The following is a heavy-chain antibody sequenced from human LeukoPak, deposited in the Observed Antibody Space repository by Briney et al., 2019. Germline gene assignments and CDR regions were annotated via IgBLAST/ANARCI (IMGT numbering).Heavy chain of an antibody. CDR2: IYSGGST. CDR1: GFTVSRNY. CDR3: ARAAEDTAMVYGIFTYYMDV. J-gene: IGHJ6*03. Sequence: GGSLRLSCAASGFTVSRNYISWVRQAPGKGLEWVSVIYSGGSTYYADSVKGRFTISRDNSKNTLYLQMNSLRAEDTAVYYCARAAEDTAMVYGIFTYYMDVWGKGTTVTVSS. V-gene: IGHV3-53*01. D-gene: IGHD5-18*01.